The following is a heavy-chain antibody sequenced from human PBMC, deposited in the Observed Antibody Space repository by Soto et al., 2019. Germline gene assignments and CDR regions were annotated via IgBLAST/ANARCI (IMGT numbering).Heavy chain of an antibody. CDR1: GDSISSGGYY. D-gene: IGHD4-4*01. Sequence: QVQLQESGPGLVKPSQTLSLTCTVSGDSISSGGYYWTWIRQHPGKGLEWIGYIYYSGNTYYNPSLKSRVTISEDTSKNQFSLNLTSVTAADTAVYYCARALTTYFFFDYWGQGTLVAVSS. J-gene: IGHJ4*02. V-gene: IGHV4-31*03. CDR3: ARALTTYFFFDY. CDR2: IYYSGNT.